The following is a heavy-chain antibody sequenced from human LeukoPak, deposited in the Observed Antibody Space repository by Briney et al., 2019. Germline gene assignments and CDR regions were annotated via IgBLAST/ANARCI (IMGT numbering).Heavy chain of an antibody. V-gene: IGHV1-18*01. D-gene: IGHD3-22*01. CDR2: ISAYNGNT. CDR3: ARVGVCDSSGYYSSDAFDI. J-gene: IGHJ3*02. Sequence: ASVKVSCKASGYTFTSYGISWVRQAPGQGLEWMGWISAYNGNTNYAQKLQGRVTMTTDTSTSTAYMELRSLRSDDTAVYYCARVGVCDSSGYYSSDAFDIWGQGTMVTVSS. CDR1: GYTFTSYG.